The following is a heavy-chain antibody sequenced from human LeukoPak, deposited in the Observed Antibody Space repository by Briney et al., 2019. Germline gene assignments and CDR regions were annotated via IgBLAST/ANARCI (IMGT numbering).Heavy chain of an antibody. CDR2: ISDSAYST. D-gene: IGHD2-2*01. Sequence: GGSLRLSCAASGFSFTSYAMSWVRQAPGKGLEWVSAISDSAYSTFYADSVKGRFTISRDDSQNTLYLQMSSLRAEDTAVYYCARDYPALGYCTSTTCSFFDYWGQGILVTVSS. CDR3: ARDYPALGYCTSTTCSFFDY. J-gene: IGHJ4*02. V-gene: IGHV3-23*01. CDR1: GFSFTSYA.